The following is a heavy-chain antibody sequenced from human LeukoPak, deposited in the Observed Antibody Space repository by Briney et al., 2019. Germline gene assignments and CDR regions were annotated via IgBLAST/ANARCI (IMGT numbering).Heavy chain of an antibody. Sequence: GGSLRLSCAASGFTVSSNYMSWVRQAPGKGLEWVSVIYSGGSTYYADSVKGRFTISRDNSKNTLYLQMNSLRAEDTAVYYCAKDPVAGVVADVWGKGTTVTVSS. J-gene: IGHJ6*04. CDR1: GFTVSSNY. CDR2: IYSGGST. V-gene: IGHV3-53*01. D-gene: IGHD2-21*01. CDR3: AKDPVAGVVADV.